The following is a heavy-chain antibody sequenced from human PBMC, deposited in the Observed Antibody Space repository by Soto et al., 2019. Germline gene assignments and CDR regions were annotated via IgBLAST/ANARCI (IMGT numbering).Heavy chain of an antibody. CDR3: VGDPQRNDY. Sequence: QVQLVQSGAEVKKPGASVKVSCKASGYDFSSYGISWVRQAPGQGLEWMGWISASNGNRDYAQQFQGRVTMTSDTTRPTADMELRSLRSDDTAVYYSVGDPQRNDYWGQGTLVNVSS. J-gene: IGHJ4*02. CDR1: GYDFSSYG. D-gene: IGHD2-2*01. V-gene: IGHV1-18*04. CDR2: ISASNGNR.